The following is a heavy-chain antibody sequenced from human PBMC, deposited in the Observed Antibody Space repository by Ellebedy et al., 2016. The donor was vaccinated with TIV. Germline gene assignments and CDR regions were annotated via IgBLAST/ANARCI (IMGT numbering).Heavy chain of an antibody. CDR1: GGTFSSFV. CDR3: ARPSFAGPSYYDSSGYPLFNHHHYNMDV. V-gene: IGHV1-69*13. Sequence: AASVKVSCKTSGGTFSSFVFSWARQAPGQGLEWVGGIIPILGTANNAQKFQGRVTITADESTSTAYMELSSLRSEDTAVYYCARPSFAGPSYYDSSGYPLFNHHHYNMDVWGQGTTVTVSS. CDR2: IIPILGTA. D-gene: IGHD3-22*01. J-gene: IGHJ6*03.